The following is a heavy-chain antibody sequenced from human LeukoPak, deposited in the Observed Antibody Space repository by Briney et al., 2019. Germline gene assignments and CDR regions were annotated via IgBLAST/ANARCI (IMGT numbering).Heavy chain of an antibody. V-gene: IGHV3-23*01. Sequence: PGGSLRLSCAASGFTFNSYAMSWVRQAPGKGLEWVSAISGSGGSPYYADSVKGRFTISKDNSKNTLYLQVNSLRAEDTAVYYCAKGGSSAYYYARGFDYWGQGTLVTVSS. CDR1: GFTFNSYA. J-gene: IGHJ4*02. D-gene: IGHD3-22*01. CDR2: ISGSGGSP. CDR3: AKGGSSAYYYARGFDY.